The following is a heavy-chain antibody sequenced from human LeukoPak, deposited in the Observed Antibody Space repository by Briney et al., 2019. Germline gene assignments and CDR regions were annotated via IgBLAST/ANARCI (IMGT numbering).Heavy chain of an antibody. J-gene: IGHJ3*02. CDR2: IYHSGST. Sequence: SETLSLTCAVSGYSISSGYHWGWIRQPPGKGLEWIGSIYHSGSTYYNPSLKSRVTISVDTSKNQFSLKLSSVTAADTAVYYCASPGSLKTNAFDIWGQGTMVTVSS. CDR1: GYSISSGYH. CDR3: ASPGSLKTNAFDI. V-gene: IGHV4-38-2*01. D-gene: IGHD1-14*01.